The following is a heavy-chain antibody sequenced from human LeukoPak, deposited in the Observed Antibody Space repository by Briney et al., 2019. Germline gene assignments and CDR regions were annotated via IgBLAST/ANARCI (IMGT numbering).Heavy chain of an antibody. CDR2: INTNTGNP. CDR1: GGTFSSYA. Sequence: ASVKVSCKASGGTFSSYAISWVRQAPGQGLELMGWINTNTGNPTYAQGFTGRFVFSLDTSVSTAYLQISSLKAEDTAMYYCARDYSLTLGTTTYFQHWGQGTLVTVSS. V-gene: IGHV7-4-1*02. J-gene: IGHJ1*01. D-gene: IGHD1-7*01. CDR3: ARDYSLTLGTTTYFQH.